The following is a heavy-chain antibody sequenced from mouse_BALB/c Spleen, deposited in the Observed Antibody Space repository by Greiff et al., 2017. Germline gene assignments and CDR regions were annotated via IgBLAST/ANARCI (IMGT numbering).Heavy chain of an antibody. V-gene: IGHV5-6-5*01. J-gene: IGHJ2*01. CDR1: GFTFSSYA. Sequence: EVKLVESGGGLVKPGGSLKLSCAASGFTFSSYAMSWVRQTPEKRLEWVASISSGGSTYYPDSVKGRFTISRDNARNILYLQMSSLRSEDTAMYYCARHDGYPYFDYWGQGTTLTVSS. D-gene: IGHD2-3*01. CDR3: ARHDGYPYFDY. CDR2: ISSGGST.